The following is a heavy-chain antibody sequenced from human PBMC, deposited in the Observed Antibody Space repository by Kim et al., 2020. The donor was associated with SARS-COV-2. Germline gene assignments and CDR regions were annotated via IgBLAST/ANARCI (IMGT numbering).Heavy chain of an antibody. V-gene: IGHV3-33*08. CDR1: GFTFSSHG. CDR2: IWYDGSIK. CDR3: ARSYYDSSPGG. D-gene: IGHD3-22*01. J-gene: IGHJ4*02. Sequence: GGSLRLSCAASGFTFSSHGMHWVRQAPGKGLEWVAVIWYDGSIKYYADSVKGRFTISRDNSKNTLFLQMNSLRAEDTAVYYCARSYYDSSPGGWGQGTLVTVSS.